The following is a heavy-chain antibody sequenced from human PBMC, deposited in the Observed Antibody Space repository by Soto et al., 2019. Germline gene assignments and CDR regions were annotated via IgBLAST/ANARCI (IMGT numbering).Heavy chain of an antibody. J-gene: IGHJ4*02. V-gene: IGHV3-49*03. D-gene: IGHD2-15*01. CDR1: GFTFGDYA. CDR3: TRCSGGSCWTVDH. CDR2: IRSKAYGGTT. Sequence: PGGSLRLSCTGSGFTFGDYAMNWFRQAPGKGLEWVGFIRSKAYGGTTQYAASVKDIFSISRDDSKSIVYLQMNSLKTEDAAVYYCTRCSGGSCWTVDHWGQGTLVTVSS.